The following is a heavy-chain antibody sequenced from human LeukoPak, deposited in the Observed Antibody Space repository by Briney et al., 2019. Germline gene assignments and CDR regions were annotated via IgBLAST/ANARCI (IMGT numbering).Heavy chain of an antibody. CDR2: INPNSGDT. D-gene: IGHD3-22*01. J-gene: IGHJ4*02. Sequence: ASVKVSCKASGYTFTDYYMHWVRQAPGQGLEWMGWINPNSGDTNYAQKFQGRVTMTRDTSINTAYMELSRLRSDDTAVFYCVRWLSDDSIWGQGTLVTVSS. CDR3: VRWLSDDSI. CDR1: GYTFTDYY. V-gene: IGHV1-2*02.